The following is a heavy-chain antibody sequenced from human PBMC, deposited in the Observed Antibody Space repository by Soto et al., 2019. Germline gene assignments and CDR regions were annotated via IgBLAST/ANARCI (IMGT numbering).Heavy chain of an antibody. J-gene: IGHJ3*02. D-gene: IGHD2-2*01. V-gene: IGHV4-31*03. CDR1: GGSISSGGYY. Sequence: SETLSLTCTVSGGSISSGGYYWSWIRQHPGKGLEWIGYIYYSGSTYYNPSLKSRVTISVDTSKNQFSLKLSSVTAADTAVYYCARKAIVVVPAAIRDAFDIWGQGTMVTVSS. CDR3: ARKAIVVVPAAIRDAFDI. CDR2: IYYSGST.